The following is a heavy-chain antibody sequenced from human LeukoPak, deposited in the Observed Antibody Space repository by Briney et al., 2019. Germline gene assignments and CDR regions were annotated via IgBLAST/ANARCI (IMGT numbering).Heavy chain of an antibody. V-gene: IGHV4-59*01. CDR1: GGSISSYY. CDR2: IYYSGST. D-gene: IGHD5-18*01. Sequence: SETLSLTCTVSGGSISSYYWSWIRQPPGKGLEWIGYIYYSGSTNYNPSLKSRVTISVDTSKNQFSLKLSSATAADTAVYYCARTTEGGYTYGYFYYYYMDVWGKGTTVTISS. CDR3: ARTTEGGYTYGYFYYYYMDV. J-gene: IGHJ6*03.